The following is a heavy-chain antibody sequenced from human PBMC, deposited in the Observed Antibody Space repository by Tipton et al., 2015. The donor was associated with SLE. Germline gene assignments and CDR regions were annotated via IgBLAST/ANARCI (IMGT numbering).Heavy chain of an antibody. CDR3: AKRVTRRGSYFDY. V-gene: IGHV3-23*01. CDR1: GLNFFTYG. CDR2: ISGSGGDI. J-gene: IGHJ4*02. Sequence: SLRLSCAASGLNFFTYGMSWVRQAPGKGLEWVSGISGSGGDIDYADSVRGRFTISRDNLKSTLYLQMNSLRAEDTAVYYCAKRVTRRGSYFDYWGQGTLVTVSS. D-gene: IGHD4-17*01.